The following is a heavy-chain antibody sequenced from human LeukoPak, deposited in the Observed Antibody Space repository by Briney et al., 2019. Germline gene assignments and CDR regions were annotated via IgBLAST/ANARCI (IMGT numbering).Heavy chain of an antibody. Sequence: PGGSLRLSCAASGFTFDDYAMHWVRQAPGKGLEWVSLITWDGGSTYYADSVKGRFTISRDNSKNSLYLQMNSLRAEDTALYYCAKDEMVRGVIITSLFDIWGQGTMVTVSS. CDR1: GFTFDDYA. V-gene: IGHV3-43D*03. J-gene: IGHJ3*02. CDR3: AKDEMVRGVIITSLFDI. CDR2: ITWDGGST. D-gene: IGHD3-10*01.